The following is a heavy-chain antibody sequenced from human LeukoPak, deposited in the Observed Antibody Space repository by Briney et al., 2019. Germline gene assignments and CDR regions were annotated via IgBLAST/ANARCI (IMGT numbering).Heavy chain of an antibody. CDR1: GYTFTDYY. V-gene: IGHV1-2*02. D-gene: IGHD1-26*01. CDR2: IYPNNGDT. J-gene: IGHJ4*02. Sequence: ASVKVSCKASGYTFTDYYIHWLRQAPGQALEWMGWIYPNNGDTNYAQKFQGSVTMTRDTSINTAYMELSSLTSDDTAVYYCARDGVGTYDYWGQGTLVTVSS. CDR3: ARDGVGTYDY.